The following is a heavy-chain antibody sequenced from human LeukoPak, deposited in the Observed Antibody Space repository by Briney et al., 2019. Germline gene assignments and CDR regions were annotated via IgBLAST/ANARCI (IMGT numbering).Heavy chain of an antibody. CDR1: GLTLSSYS. CDR2: ISSSSSTI. Sequence: HTGGSLRLSCAASGLTLSSYSMNWVRQAPGKGLEWVSYISSSSSTIYYADSVKGRFTISRDNAKNSLSLQMNSLRDEDTAVYYCARDRWGAAADPWYYDMDVWGQGTTVTVSS. CDR3: ARDRWGAAADPWYYDMDV. D-gene: IGHD6-13*01. V-gene: IGHV3-48*02. J-gene: IGHJ6*02.